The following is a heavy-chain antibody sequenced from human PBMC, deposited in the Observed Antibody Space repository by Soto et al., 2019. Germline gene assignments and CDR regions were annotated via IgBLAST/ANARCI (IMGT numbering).Heavy chain of an antibody. CDR3: ARTSAAGKYYYGMDV. Sequence: TSVKISSTSSGYTLSISDMHWVRQAPGQGLEWMGWINPNSGGTNYAQKFQGQVTISADKSISTAYLQWSSLKASDTAMYYCARTSAAGKYYYGMDVWGQGTTVTVSS. V-gene: IGHV1-2*02. CDR2: INPNSGGT. D-gene: IGHD6-13*01. J-gene: IGHJ6*02. CDR1: GYTLSISD.